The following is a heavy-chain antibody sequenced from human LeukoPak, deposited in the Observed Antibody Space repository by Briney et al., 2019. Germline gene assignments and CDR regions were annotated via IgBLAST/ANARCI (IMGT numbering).Heavy chain of an antibody. V-gene: IGHV3-21*01. Sequence: GWSLTLSCAASGFIFSSYCMNGVRPAPGKGVQGVSSISSSSSYIYYADSVKGRFTISRDNAKNSLYLQMNSLRAEDAAVYYCARDRGRLLAAASDYWGQGTLVTVSS. D-gene: IGHD6-13*01. CDR3: ARDRGRLLAAASDY. CDR1: GFIFSSYC. J-gene: IGHJ4*02. CDR2: ISSSSSYI.